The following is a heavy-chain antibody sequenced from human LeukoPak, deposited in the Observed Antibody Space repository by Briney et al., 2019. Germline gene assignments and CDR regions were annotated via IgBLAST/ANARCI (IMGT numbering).Heavy chain of an antibody. J-gene: IGHJ4*02. CDR3: AKDPYGTRYFDY. CDR2: LSGSGYNT. Sequence: GGSLRLSCAASGFTFSSHALSWVRQAPGKGLEWVSSLSGSGYNTYYADSVKGRFTISRDNSTNTVYLQMNSLRAEDTAVYYCAKDPYGTRYFDYWGQGTLVTVSS. CDR1: GFTFSSHA. D-gene: IGHD2-2*01. V-gene: IGHV3-23*01.